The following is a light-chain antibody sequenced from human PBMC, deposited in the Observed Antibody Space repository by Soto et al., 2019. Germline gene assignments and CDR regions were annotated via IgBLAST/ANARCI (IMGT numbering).Light chain of an antibody. CDR3: LQRSGWPWT. Sequence: EIVLTQSPATLSLSPGERATLSCRASQSVSSYLAWYQQKPGQAPRLLIYDASNRATDIPARFSGSGSGTDFTLTINSPVPQDFAVYYCLQRSGWPWTFGQGTRVEIK. V-gene: IGKV3-11*01. J-gene: IGKJ1*01. CDR1: QSVSSY. CDR2: DAS.